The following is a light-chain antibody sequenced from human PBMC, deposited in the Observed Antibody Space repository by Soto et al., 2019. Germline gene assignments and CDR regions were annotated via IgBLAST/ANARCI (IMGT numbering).Light chain of an antibody. Sequence: DVVMTQSPLSLPVTLGQPASISCRSSQSLVYSDGNTYLNWFQQRPGQSPRRLIYKVSNRDSAVPARFSGSGSGTDFTLTISSLQPDDFATYYCQQYTNYPWTFGQGTKVDIK. V-gene: IGKV2-30*01. J-gene: IGKJ1*01. CDR3: QQYTNYPWT. CDR1: QSLVYSDGNTY. CDR2: KVS.